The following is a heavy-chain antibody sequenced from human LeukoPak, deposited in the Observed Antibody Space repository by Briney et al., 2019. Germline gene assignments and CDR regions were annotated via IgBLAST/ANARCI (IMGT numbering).Heavy chain of an antibody. CDR3: AREKSVIGSPYYVDV. CDR2: IYTNENT. D-gene: IGHD3-10*01. J-gene: IGHJ6*03. CDR1: GGSISNYF. Sequence: SETLSLTCTVSGGSISNYFWSWIRQPAGKGLESLGRIYTNENTNYNPSLKSRVTMSVDMSKNQFSLTLSSVTAADTAVYYCAREKSVIGSPYYVDVWGSGTTVTVSS. V-gene: IGHV4-4*07.